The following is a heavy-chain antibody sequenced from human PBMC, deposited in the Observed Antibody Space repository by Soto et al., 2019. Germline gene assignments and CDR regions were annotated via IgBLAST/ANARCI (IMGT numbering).Heavy chain of an antibody. CDR1: GFTFSSYA. D-gene: IGHD3-9*01. CDR2: SYSTGGT. CDR3: ARDREPHGIWTFDS. V-gene: IGHV3-23*01. Sequence: GGSLRLSCAASGFTFSSYAMSWVRQAPGKGLEWVAESYSTGGTEYADSVKGRFSISRDNSKNMLFLQMNSLRVEDTALYYCARDREPHGIWTFDSWGQGTLVTVSS. J-gene: IGHJ4*02.